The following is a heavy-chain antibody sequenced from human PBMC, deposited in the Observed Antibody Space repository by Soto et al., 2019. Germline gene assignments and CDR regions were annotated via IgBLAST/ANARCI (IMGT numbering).Heavy chain of an antibody. D-gene: IGHD4-4*01. CDR3: ARGLLAYSNYDYYYYGMEV. J-gene: IGHJ6*02. CDR1: GYTFTSYG. Sequence: ASVKVSCKASGYTFTSYGISWVRQAPGQGLEWMGWISAYNGNTNYAQKLQGRVTMTTDTSTSTAYMELRSLRSDDTAVYYCARGLLAYSNYDYYYYGMEVLVQGTTVTVSS. CDR2: ISAYNGNT. V-gene: IGHV1-18*04.